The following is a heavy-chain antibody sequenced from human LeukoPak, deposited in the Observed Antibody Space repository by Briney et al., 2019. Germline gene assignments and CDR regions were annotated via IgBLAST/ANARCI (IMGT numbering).Heavy chain of an antibody. CDR1: GSTFTGYY. CDR3: ARHPGKVTNDWYFDL. J-gene: IGHJ2*01. Sequence: ASLKVSCKASGSTFTGYYMHWVRQAPGQGLEWMGWINPNSGGTNYAQKFQGRVTMTRDTSITTAYMELSRLSSDDTAVYYCARHPGKVTNDWYFDLWGRGTLVTVSS. V-gene: IGHV1-2*02. D-gene: IGHD4-23*01. CDR2: INPNSGGT.